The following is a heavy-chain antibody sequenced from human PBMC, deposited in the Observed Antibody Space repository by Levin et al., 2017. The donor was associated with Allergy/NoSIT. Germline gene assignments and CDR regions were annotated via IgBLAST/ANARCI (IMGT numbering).Heavy chain of an antibody. J-gene: IGHJ5*02. Sequence: SSETLSLTCTVSGGSISSYYWSWIRQPPGKGLEWIGYIYYGGSTNYNPSLKSRVTISVDTSKNQFSLKLSSVTAADTAVYYCARTSGSYYVDWFDPWGQGTLVTVSS. V-gene: IGHV4-59*08. D-gene: IGHD1-26*01. CDR3: ARTSGSYYVDWFDP. CDR1: GGSISSYY. CDR2: IYYGGST.